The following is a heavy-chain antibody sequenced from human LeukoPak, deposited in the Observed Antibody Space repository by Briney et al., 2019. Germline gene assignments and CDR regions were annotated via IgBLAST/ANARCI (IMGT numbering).Heavy chain of an antibody. CDR3: ARAPRPYCSGGSCYLDY. J-gene: IGHJ4*02. Sequence: GTLSLTCAVSGGSISSSNWWSWVRQPPGKGLEWVSVIYSGGSTYYADSVKGRFTISRDNSKNTLYLQMNSLRAEDTAVYYCARAPRPYCSGGSCYLDYWGQGTLVTVSS. V-gene: IGHV3-66*02. D-gene: IGHD2-15*01. CDR1: GGSISSSNW. CDR2: IYSGGST.